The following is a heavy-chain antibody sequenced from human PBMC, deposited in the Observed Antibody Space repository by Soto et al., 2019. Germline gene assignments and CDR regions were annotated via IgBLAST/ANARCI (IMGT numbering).Heavy chain of an antibody. CDR1: GFTVNSYG. V-gene: IGHV3-7*01. D-gene: IGHD4-17*01. CDR2: IKQDGSEK. Sequence: PGGSLRLSCAASGFTVNSYGMSWFRQATGKGLEWVANIKQDGSEKYYVDSVKGRFTISRDNAKNSLYLQMNSLRAEDTAVYYCARDQRGDAYGDYPDYWGQGTLVTVS. J-gene: IGHJ4*02. CDR3: ARDQRGDAYGDYPDY.